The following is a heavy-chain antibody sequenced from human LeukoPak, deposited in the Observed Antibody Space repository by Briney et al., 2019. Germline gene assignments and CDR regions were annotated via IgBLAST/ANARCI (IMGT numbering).Heavy chain of an antibody. D-gene: IGHD2-15*01. V-gene: IGHV4-31*03. CDR2: IYYSGST. CDR1: GGSISSGGYY. CDR3: ARTYGYCSGGSCYKNWFDP. Sequence: SSETLSLTCTVSGGSISSGGYYWSWIRQHPGKGLEWIGYIYYSGSTYYNPSPKSRVTISVDTSKNQFSLKLSSVTAADTAVYYCARTYGYCSGGSCYKNWFDPWGQGTLVTVSS. J-gene: IGHJ5*02.